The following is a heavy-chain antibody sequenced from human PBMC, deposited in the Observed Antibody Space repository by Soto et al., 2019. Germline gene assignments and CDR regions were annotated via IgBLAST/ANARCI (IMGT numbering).Heavy chain of an antibody. J-gene: IGHJ5*02. CDR1: GFTFSSYW. D-gene: IGHD2-2*01. CDR3: ARDVGSIVVVPAARLIFPWFDP. V-gene: IGHV3-74*01. CDR2: INSGGSCI. Sequence: GGSLRLSCAASGFTFSSYWMHWFRQSPGKGLVWVSCINSGGSCISYADSVKGRFTISRDNAKNTLYLQMNSLRAEETAVYYCARDVGSIVVVPAARLIFPWFDPWAREPWSPSPQ.